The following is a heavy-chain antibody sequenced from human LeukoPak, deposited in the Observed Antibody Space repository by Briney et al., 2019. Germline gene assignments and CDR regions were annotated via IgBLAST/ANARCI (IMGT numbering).Heavy chain of an antibody. CDR1: GYSFTSYW. J-gene: IGHJ2*01. D-gene: IGHD4-11*01. Sequence: PGESLKISCKGSGYSFTSYWIGWVRQMPGKGLEWMGIIYPGDSDTRYSPSFQGQVSFSADKSTTTAYLQWTSLKASDTAMYYCARQYSNRYFDIWGRGTLVTVSS. CDR3: ARQYSNRYFDI. V-gene: IGHV5-51*01. CDR2: IYPGDSDT.